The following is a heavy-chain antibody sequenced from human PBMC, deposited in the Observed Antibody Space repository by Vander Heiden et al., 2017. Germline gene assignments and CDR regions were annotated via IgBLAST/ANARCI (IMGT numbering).Heavy chain of an antibody. CDR2: IKSKTDGGTT. V-gene: IGHV3-15*07. CDR1: GLTFTNPW. J-gene: IGHJ3*02. D-gene: IGHD3-10*01. CDR3: TTDWQGWFGELENAFDI. Sequence: VQLVEPGGALVKPGGSLRLFCAASGLTFTNPWMNWGRQAPGKGLEWVGRIKSKTDGGTTDYAAPVKGRFTISREDSKNTLYLQMNSLKTEDTAVYYCTTDWQGWFGELENAFDIWGQGTMVTLSS.